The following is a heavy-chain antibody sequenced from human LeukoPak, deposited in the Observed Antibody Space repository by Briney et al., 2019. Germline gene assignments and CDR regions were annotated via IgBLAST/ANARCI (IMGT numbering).Heavy chain of an antibody. CDR3: ATGYWLSGYYYMDV. CDR2: IYYTGST. CDR1: GTSITYYY. Sequence: PSETLSLTCTVSGTSITYYYWTWIRQPPGKGLEWIGYIYYTGSTNYNPSLKSRVTISVDTSKNQFSLKLRSVTAADTAVYYCATGYWLSGYYYMDVWGKGTTVTISS. D-gene: IGHD3-22*01. J-gene: IGHJ6*03. V-gene: IGHV4-59*01.